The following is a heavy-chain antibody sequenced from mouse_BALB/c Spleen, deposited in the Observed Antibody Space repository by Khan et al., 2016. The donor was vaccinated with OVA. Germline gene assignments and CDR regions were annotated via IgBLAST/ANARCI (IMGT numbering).Heavy chain of an antibody. D-gene: IGHD1-2*01. Sequence: QVRLQQSGAELARPGASVKLSCKASGYTFTDYYINWVNQRPGQGLEWIGEISPGSGDTYYNEKFKGKATLTADKSSSTVYMQLSSLTAEASAVYFCARRNYFGYTFAYWGQGTLVTVSA. CDR1: GYTFTDYY. CDR2: ISPGSGDT. J-gene: IGHJ3*01. V-gene: IGHV1-77*01. CDR3: ARRNYFGYTFAY.